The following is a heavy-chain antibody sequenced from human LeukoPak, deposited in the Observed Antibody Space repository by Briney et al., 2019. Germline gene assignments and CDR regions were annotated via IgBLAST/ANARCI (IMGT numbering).Heavy chain of an antibody. J-gene: IGHJ2*01. V-gene: IGHV3-21*01. CDR2: ISSSSSFI. CDR3: ARELEVAINGYFDL. D-gene: IGHD3-3*01. CDR1: GFTFSSYS. Sequence: GGSLRLSCAASGFTFSSYSMNWVRQAPGKGLEWVSSISSSSSFIYYADSVKGRFTISRDNAKNSLYLQMNSLRAEDTAVYYCARELEVAINGYFDLWGRGTLVTVSS.